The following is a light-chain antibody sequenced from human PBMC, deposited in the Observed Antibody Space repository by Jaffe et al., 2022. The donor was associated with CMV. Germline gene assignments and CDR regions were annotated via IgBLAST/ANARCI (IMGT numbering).Light chain of an antibody. CDR1: QSVLYSSNNQNY. CDR3: QQYYGTPYT. J-gene: IGKJ2*01. CDR2: WAS. V-gene: IGKV4-1*01. Sequence: DIVMTQSPDSLAVSLGERATINCKSSQSVLYSSNNQNYLAWYQQKPGQPPKLLIYWASTRESGVPDRFSGGGSETDFSLTINSLQAEDVAVYYCQQYYGTPYTFGQGTKLEIK.